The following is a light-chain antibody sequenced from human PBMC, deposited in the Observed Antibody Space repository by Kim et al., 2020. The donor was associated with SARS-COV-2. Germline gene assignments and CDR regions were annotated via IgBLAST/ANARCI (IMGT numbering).Light chain of an antibody. V-gene: IGKV3-20*01. Sequence: EIVLTQSPVTLSLSPGERTTVSCRASQSVTNNYLAWYQQKPGQAPRLLIYGASSRFTGIPDRFSGSGSGTDFTLIISRLEPEDFAVYYYQLYGSGRTFGQGTKVDIK. CDR3: QLYGSGRT. CDR1: QSVTNNY. CDR2: GAS. J-gene: IGKJ1*01.